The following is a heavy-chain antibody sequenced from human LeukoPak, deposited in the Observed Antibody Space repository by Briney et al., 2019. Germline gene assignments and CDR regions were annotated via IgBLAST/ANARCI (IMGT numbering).Heavy chain of an antibody. V-gene: IGHV4-59*11. Sequence: SETLSLTCTVSGGSISSHYWSWIRQPPGKGLEWIGYIYYSGSTNYNPSLKSRVTISVDTSKNQFSLKLSSVTAADTAVYYCARVPPAAGKNYYYYYYMDVWGKGTTVTVSS. CDR2: IYYSGST. CDR3: ARVPPAAGKNYYYYYYMDV. D-gene: IGHD6-13*01. CDR1: GGSISSHY. J-gene: IGHJ6*03.